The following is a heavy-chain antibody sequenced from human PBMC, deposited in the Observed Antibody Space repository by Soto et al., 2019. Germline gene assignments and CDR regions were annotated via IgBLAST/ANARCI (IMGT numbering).Heavy chain of an antibody. CDR3: ARGGRGYCSGGSCYSLDY. V-gene: IGHV4-59*01. CDR2: IYYSGST. D-gene: IGHD2-15*01. J-gene: IGHJ4*02. Sequence: SETLSLTCTVSGGSISSYYWSWIRQPPGKGLEWIGYIYYSGSTNYNPSLKSRVTISVDTSKNQFSLKLSSVTAADTAVYYCARGGRGYCSGGSCYSLDYWGQGTLVTVSS. CDR1: GGSISSYY.